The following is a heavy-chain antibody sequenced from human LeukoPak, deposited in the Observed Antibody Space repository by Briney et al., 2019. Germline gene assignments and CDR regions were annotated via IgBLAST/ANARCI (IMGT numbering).Heavy chain of an antibody. CDR3: AREYYYDSSLDY. CDR2: IKQDGSEK. J-gene: IGHJ4*02. D-gene: IGHD3-22*01. V-gene: IGHV3-7*01. CDR1: GSTFSSYW. Sequence: GGSLRLSCAASGSTFSSYWMSWVRQAPGKGLEWVANIKQDGSEKYYVDSVKGRFTISRDNAKNSLYLQMNSLRAEDTAVYYCAREYYYDSSLDYWGQGTLVTVSS.